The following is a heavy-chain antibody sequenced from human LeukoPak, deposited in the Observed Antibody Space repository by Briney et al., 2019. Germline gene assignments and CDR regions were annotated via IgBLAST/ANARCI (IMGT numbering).Heavy chain of an antibody. D-gene: IGHD3-22*01. V-gene: IGHV4-61*02. CDR2: IYTSGST. CDR1: GGSISSGSYY. Sequence: SQTLSLTCTVSGGSISSGSYYWSWIRQPAGKGLEWIGRIYTSGSTNYNPSLKSRVTISVDTSKNQFSLKPSSVTAADTAVYYCARASYDTPFDYWGQGTLVTVSS. CDR3: ARASYDTPFDY. J-gene: IGHJ4*02.